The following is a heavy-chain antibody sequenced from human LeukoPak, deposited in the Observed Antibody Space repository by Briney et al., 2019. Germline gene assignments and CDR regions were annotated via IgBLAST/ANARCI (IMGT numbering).Heavy chain of an antibody. Sequence: GGSLRLSCAASGFTFSSYAMSWVRQAPGKGLEWVSYISSSGSTIYYADSVKGRFTISRDNAKNSLYLQMNSLRAEDTAVYYCARDDHYGSGYYMDVWGKGTTVTISS. CDR3: ARDDHYGSGYYMDV. CDR2: ISSSGSTI. J-gene: IGHJ6*03. D-gene: IGHD3-10*01. CDR1: GFTFSSYA. V-gene: IGHV3-48*03.